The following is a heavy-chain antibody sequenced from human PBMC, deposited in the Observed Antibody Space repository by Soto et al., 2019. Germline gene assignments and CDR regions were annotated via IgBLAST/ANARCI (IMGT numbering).Heavy chain of an antibody. J-gene: IGHJ5*02. V-gene: IGHV1-2*02. D-gene: IGHD3-10*01. CDR1: GYTFTGYY. CDR3: ARDITYGSGTSDWFDPWFDP. CDR2: INPNSGGT. Sequence: GASVKVSCKASGYTFTGYYMHWVRQAPGQGLEWMGWINPNSGGTNYAQKFQGRVTMTRDTSISTAYMELSRLRSDDTAVYYCARDITYGSGTSDWFDPWFDPWGQGTLVTVSS.